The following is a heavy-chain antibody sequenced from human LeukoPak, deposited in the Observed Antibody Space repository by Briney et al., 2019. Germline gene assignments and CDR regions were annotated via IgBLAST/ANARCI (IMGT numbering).Heavy chain of an antibody. CDR3: ARGDGYNEAFDY. J-gene: IGHJ4*02. Sequence: SETLSLTCAVSGGSFSAFFWRWIRQPPGKGLEWIGDVGHSGSADYNPSLKSRVTVSADPSKNQFSLKLSSVTAADTAVYYCARGDGYNEAFDYWGQGTLVTVSS. V-gene: IGHV4-34*01. CDR2: VGHSGSA. CDR1: GGSFSAFF. D-gene: IGHD5-24*01.